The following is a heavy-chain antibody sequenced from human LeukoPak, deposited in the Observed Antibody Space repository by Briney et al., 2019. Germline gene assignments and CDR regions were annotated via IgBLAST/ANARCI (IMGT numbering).Heavy chain of an antibody. CDR1: GGSISSGGYY. CDR3: ASFTTVAKSPAYAFDI. Sequence: SETLSLTCTVSGGSISSGGYYWSWIRQPPGKGLEWIGYIYYSGSTNYNPSLKSRVTISVDTSKNQFSLKLSSVTAADTAVYYCASFTTVAKSPAYAFDIWGQGTMVTVSS. V-gene: IGHV4-61*08. J-gene: IGHJ3*02. D-gene: IGHD4-17*01. CDR2: IYYSGST.